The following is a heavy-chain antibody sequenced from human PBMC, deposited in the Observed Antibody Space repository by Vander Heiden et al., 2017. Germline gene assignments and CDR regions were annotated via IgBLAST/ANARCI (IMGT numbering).Heavy chain of an antibody. CDR2: INQDDSEK. Sequence: EVQLVESGGALLQPGGSFRLSCPAAGFTFSSYWMSWVRQAPGKGLEWVANINQDDSEKYYVDSVKGRFTISRDNAKNSLYLQMNSLRVEDTAVYYCARGARLSLTYWGRGTLVTVSS. J-gene: IGHJ4*02. CDR1: GFTFSSYW. CDR3: ARGARLSLTY. D-gene: IGHD3-10*01. V-gene: IGHV3-7*01.